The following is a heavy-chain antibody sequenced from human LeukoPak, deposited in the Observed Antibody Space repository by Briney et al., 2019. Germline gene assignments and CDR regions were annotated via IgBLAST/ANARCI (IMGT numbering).Heavy chain of an antibody. D-gene: IGHD1-26*01. J-gene: IGHJ3*02. CDR1: GFTFSAYS. CDR3: VRVGSGASRGDTLDI. CDR2: IDAGGSHM. V-gene: IGHV3-21*01. Sequence: PGGSLRLSCAASGFTFSAYSMNWVRQAPGEGLEWVSSIDAGGSHMYYADSMKGRFTISRDNAKSTLFMQMNSMRAEDTAVYFCVRVGSGASRGDTLDIWGAGTMVTVSS.